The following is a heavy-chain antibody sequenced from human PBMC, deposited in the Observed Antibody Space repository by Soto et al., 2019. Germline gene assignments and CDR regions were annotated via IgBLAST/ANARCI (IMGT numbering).Heavy chain of an antibody. Sequence: PSETLSLTCTVSGGSISSGGYSWSWIRQPPGKGLGWIGYIYHSGSTYYNPSLKSRVTISVDRSKNQFSLKLSSVTAADTAVYYCARGYSYGDSPSFDYWGQGTLVTVSS. J-gene: IGHJ4*02. CDR3: ARGYSYGDSPSFDY. D-gene: IGHD5-18*01. CDR2: IYHSGST. V-gene: IGHV4-30-2*01. CDR1: GGSISSGGYS.